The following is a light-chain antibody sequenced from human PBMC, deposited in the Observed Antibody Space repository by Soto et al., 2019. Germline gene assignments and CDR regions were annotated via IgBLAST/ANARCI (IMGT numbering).Light chain of an antibody. CDR3: TSWTTSTTMK. CDR2: DVN. J-gene: IGLJ2*01. V-gene: IGLV2-14*01. Sequence: QSVLTQPASVSGSPGQSITISCTGTSSDVGAYNYVSWYQQHPGKAPKLMIYDVNILPSGVSNRFSGSKSGNTASLTISGLQAEDEADYYCTSWTTSTTMKFGGGTKLTVL. CDR1: SSDVGAYNY.